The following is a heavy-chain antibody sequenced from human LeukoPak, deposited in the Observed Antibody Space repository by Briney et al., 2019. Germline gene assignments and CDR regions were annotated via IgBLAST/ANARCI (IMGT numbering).Heavy chain of an antibody. D-gene: IGHD3-22*01. J-gene: IGHJ4*02. CDR2: INPNSGGT. Sequence: ASVKVSCKASGYTFTGYYMHWVRQAPGQGLEWMGWINPNSGGTNYAQKFQGRVTMTRDTSTSTAYMELRSLRSDDTAVYYCAREVPYDSSRYYQPFDYWGQGTLVTVSS. CDR3: AREVPYDSSRYYQPFDY. CDR1: GYTFTGYY. V-gene: IGHV1-2*02.